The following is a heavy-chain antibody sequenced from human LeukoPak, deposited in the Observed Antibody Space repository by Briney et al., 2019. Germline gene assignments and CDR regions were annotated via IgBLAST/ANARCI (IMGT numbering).Heavy chain of an antibody. J-gene: IGHJ4*02. CDR3: ARDQEGFDY. Sequence: ASVKVSCKAPGYTFTSNYIHWVRQAPGQGLEWMGMIYPRDGSTSYAQKFQGRVTVSRDTSTSTVHMELSGLRSEDTAVYYCARDQEGFDYWGQGTLVTVSS. CDR1: GYTFTSNY. CDR2: IYPRDGST. V-gene: IGHV1-46*01.